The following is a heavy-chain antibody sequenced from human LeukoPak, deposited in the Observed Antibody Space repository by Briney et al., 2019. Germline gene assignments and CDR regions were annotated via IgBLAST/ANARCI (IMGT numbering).Heavy chain of an antibody. CDR3: ARDPVGATEAYFDY. D-gene: IGHD1-26*01. Sequence: PGGTLRLSCAASGFTVSSNYMTWVRQAPGKGLEWVSVIYSGGSTYYADSVKGRFTISRDNSKNTLYLQMNSLRAEDTAVYYCARDPVGATEAYFDYWGQGTLVTVSS. CDR2: IYSGGST. CDR1: GFTVSSNY. V-gene: IGHV3-53*01. J-gene: IGHJ4*02.